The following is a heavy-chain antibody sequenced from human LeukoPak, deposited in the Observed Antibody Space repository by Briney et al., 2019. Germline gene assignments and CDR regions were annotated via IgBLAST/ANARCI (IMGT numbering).Heavy chain of an antibody. Sequence: GGSLRLSCAASGFSFSSYWMHWVRQAPGKGLVWVSRVTSDGSSTSYADSVKGRFSISRDNAKNTLYLHMNSLRAEDTAVYYCARDYDILWGQGTPVTVSS. CDR3: ARDYDIL. D-gene: IGHD3-9*01. CDR2: VTSDGSST. J-gene: IGHJ4*02. CDR1: GFSFSSYW. V-gene: IGHV3-74*01.